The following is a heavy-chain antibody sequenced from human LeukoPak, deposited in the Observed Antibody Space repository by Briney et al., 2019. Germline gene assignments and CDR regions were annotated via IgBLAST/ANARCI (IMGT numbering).Heavy chain of an antibody. CDR1: GFTFSSYA. D-gene: IGHD2-2*01. CDR2: ISGSGGST. V-gene: IGHV3-23*01. Sequence: GGSLRLSCAASGFTFSSYAMSWVRQAPGKGLEWVSAISGSGGSTYYADSVRGRFTISRDNSKNTLYLQMNSLRAEDTAVYYCAKVNIVLVPTARRWFDPWGQGTLVTVSS. J-gene: IGHJ5*02. CDR3: AKVNIVLVPTARRWFDP.